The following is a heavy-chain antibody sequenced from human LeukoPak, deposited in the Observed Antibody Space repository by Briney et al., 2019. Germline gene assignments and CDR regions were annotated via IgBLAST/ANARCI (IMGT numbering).Heavy chain of an antibody. D-gene: IGHD4-17*01. CDR1: GYSISSGYY. V-gene: IGHV4-38-2*02. CDR2: IYHSGST. Sequence: SETLSLTCTVSGYSISSGYYWGWIRQPPGKGLEWIGSIYHSGSTYYNPSLKSRVTISVDTSKNQFSLNLSSVTAADTAVYYCARAGTNLGDYDYWGQGTLVTVSS. J-gene: IGHJ4*02. CDR3: ARAGTNLGDYDY.